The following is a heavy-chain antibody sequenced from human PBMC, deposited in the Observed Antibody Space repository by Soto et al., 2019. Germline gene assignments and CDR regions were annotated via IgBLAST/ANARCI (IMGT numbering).Heavy chain of an antibody. Sequence: QVQLQQWGAGLLKPSETLSLTRVVYGGSFSGYYWTWIRQAPGKGLEWIGEINHSGGTNYNSSLKSRVTISVDTSKNQFSLILYSVTAADTAVYYCARDRQYYHFWSGYQNEGPYDMDVRGQGTTVTVSS. CDR3: ARDRQYYHFWSGYQNEGPYDMDV. J-gene: IGHJ6*02. D-gene: IGHD3-3*02. CDR1: GGSFSGYY. CDR2: INHSGGT. V-gene: IGHV4-34*02.